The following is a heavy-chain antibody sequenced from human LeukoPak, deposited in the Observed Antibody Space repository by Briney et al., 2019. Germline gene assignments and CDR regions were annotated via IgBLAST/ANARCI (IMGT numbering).Heavy chain of an antibody. CDR3: ARHVNDFWSVKNYFMDV. D-gene: IGHD3-3*01. Sequence: SETLSLTCTVSGASISSYYWSWIRKPPGKGLEWIGYIYTSGTTNYHPSLKSRVTISEDTSKNQLSLRLSSVTAADTAVYFCARHVNDFWSVKNYFMDVWGKGTAVTVS. J-gene: IGHJ6*03. V-gene: IGHV4-4*09. CDR2: IYTSGTT. CDR1: GASISSYY.